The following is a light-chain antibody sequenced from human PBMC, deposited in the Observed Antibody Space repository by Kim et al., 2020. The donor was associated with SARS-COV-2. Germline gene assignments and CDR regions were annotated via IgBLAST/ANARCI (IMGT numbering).Light chain of an antibody. CDR2: RDS. CDR1: NIGSKN. CDR3: QLWDSSTV. J-gene: IGLJ2*01. Sequence: VSVALGQTARITCGGSNIGSKNVHWYQQKPGQAPVLVIYRDSKRPSGIPERFSGSNSGNTATLTISRAQDGDEADYYCQLWDSSTVFGGGTQLTVL. V-gene: IGLV3-9*01.